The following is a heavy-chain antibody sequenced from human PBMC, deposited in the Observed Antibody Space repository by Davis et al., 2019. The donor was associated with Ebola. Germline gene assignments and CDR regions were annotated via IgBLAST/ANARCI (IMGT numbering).Heavy chain of an antibody. V-gene: IGHV1-2*04. D-gene: IGHD2-15*01. Sequence: GESLKVSCKASGYTFTGYYMHWVRQAPGQGLEWMGWINPNSGGTNYAQKFQGWVTMTRDTSISTAYMELSRLRSDDTAVYYCAREGGYCSGGSCYSLFVWGQGTLVTVSS. J-gene: IGHJ4*02. CDR3: AREGGYCSGGSCYSLFV. CDR2: INPNSGGT. CDR1: GYTFTGYY.